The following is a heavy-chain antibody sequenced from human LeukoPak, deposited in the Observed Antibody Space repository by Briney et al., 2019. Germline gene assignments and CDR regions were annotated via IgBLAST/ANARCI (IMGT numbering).Heavy chain of an antibody. CDR2: IYYTGST. CDR3: ARVGVDYSGNIIKYFFDY. Sequence: PSETLSLTCTVSGGSISNYYWNWIRQPPGKGLEWIGYIYYTGSTNYNPSLKSRVTISVDTSKNQFSLKLSPVTAADTAVYYCARVGVDYSGNIIKYFFDYWGQGTLVTVSS. V-gene: IGHV4-59*01. CDR1: GGSISNYY. J-gene: IGHJ4*02. D-gene: IGHD4-23*01.